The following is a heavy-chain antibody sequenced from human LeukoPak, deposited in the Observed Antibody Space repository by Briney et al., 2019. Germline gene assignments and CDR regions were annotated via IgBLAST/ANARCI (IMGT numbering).Heavy chain of an antibody. V-gene: IGHV3-23*01. CDR2: ISGGGTTT. J-gene: IGHJ4*02. Sequence: GGSLRLSCAASGFTFSSNAMSWVRQAPGKGLEWVSVISGGGTTTYQADSVKGRFTISRDNSKNTLYLQMNSLRAEDTALYYCAKVGGVVVTERLNYWGRGTLVTVSS. CDR1: GFTFSSNA. D-gene: IGHD2-2*01. CDR3: AKVGGVVVTERLNY.